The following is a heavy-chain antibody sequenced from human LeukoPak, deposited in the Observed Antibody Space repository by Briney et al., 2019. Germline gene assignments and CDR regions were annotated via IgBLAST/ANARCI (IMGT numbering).Heavy chain of an antibody. CDR1: GGSFSGYY. CDR2: INHSGST. J-gene: IGHJ6*03. D-gene: IGHD6-13*01. V-gene: IGHV4-34*01. Sequence: PSETLSLTCAVYGGSFSGYYWSWIRQPPGKGLEWIGEINHSGSTNYNPSLKSRVTISVDTSKNQFSLKLSSVTAADTAVYYCARGRGIAAHYYYYMDVWGKGTMVTVSS. CDR3: ARGRGIAAHYYYYMDV.